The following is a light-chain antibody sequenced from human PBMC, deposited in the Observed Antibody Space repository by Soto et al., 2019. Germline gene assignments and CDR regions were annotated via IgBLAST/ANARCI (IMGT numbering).Light chain of an antibody. CDR3: QQRSTWPS. Sequence: EIVLTQSPATLSLSPGERATLSCRASQSIGTSLVWYQQKPGQTPSLLIYDTSNRATAIPARFSGSGSGTDFTLSISSLEPEDFAVYYCQQRSTWPSFGGGTKVEIK. CDR1: QSIGTS. CDR2: DTS. J-gene: IGKJ4*01. V-gene: IGKV3-11*01.